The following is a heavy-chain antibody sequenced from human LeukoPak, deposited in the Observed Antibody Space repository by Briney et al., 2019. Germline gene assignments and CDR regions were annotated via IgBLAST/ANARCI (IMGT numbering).Heavy chain of an antibody. CDR3: ARGVRITIFGVVIKSLYNWFDP. J-gene: IGHJ5*02. CDR1: GGTFSIYA. Sequence: ASVKVSFRASGGTFSIYAISWVRQAPGQGLEGMGRIIPILGIANYAQKFQGRVTITADKSTSTAYMEVSSLRSEDTAVYYCARGVRITIFGVVIKSLYNWFDPWGQGTLVTVSS. D-gene: IGHD3-3*01. V-gene: IGHV1-69*04. CDR2: IIPILGIA.